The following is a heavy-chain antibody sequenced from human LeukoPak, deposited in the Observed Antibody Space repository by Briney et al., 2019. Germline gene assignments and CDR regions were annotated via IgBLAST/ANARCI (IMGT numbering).Heavy chain of an antibody. D-gene: IGHD3-22*01. J-gene: IGHJ3*02. Sequence: SVKVSCKASGGTFSSYTISWVRQAPGQGLEWMGRIIPILGIANYAQKFQGRVTITADKSTSTAYMELSSLRSEDTAVYYCAREDYYDSSGYHEYVAFDIWGQGTMVTVSS. CDR3: AREDYYDSSGYHEYVAFDI. CDR2: IIPILGIA. V-gene: IGHV1-69*04. CDR1: GGTFSSYT.